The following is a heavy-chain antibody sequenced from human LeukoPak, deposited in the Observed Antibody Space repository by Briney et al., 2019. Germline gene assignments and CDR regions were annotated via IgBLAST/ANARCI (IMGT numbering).Heavy chain of an antibody. CDR2: INPSGAST. J-gene: IGHJ6*03. V-gene: IGHV1-46*01. Sequence: GASVKVSCKASGYTFSNYYLHWVRQGPGQVLEWMGIINPSGASTSYAQKFQGRVTMTSDMSTSTVYMELSSLKSEDTAVYYCARRGALGSGIYSHYNYYMDVWGIGTKVTVSS. D-gene: IGHD3-10*02. CDR1: GYTFSNYY. CDR3: ARRGALGSGIYSHYNYYMDV.